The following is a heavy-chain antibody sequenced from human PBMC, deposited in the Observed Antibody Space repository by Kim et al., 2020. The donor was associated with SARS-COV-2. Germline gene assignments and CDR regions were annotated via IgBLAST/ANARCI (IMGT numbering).Heavy chain of an antibody. V-gene: IGHV4-59*01. CDR1: GGSISSYY. CDR3: ASIVGDYYYGMDV. Sequence: SETLSLTCTVSGGSISSYYWSWIRQPPGKGLEWIGYIYYRGSTNYHPSLKSRVTISVDTSKNQFSLKLSSVTAADTAVYYCASIVGDYYYGMDVWGQGTTVTVS. J-gene: IGHJ6*02. D-gene: IGHD1-26*01. CDR2: IYYRGST.